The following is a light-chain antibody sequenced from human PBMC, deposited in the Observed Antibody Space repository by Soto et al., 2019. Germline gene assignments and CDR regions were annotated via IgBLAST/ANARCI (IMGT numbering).Light chain of an antibody. CDR1: SSDVGGYNY. J-gene: IGLJ2*01. Sequence: QSALTQPPSASGSPGQSVTISCTGTSSDVGGYNYVSWYQQHPGKAPKLIIYEVTKRPSGVPDRFSGSKSGNTASLTVSGLHTDDEADYYFSSYAGSDNLAFGGGTKVTVL. V-gene: IGLV2-8*01. CDR3: SSYAGSDNLA. CDR2: EVT.